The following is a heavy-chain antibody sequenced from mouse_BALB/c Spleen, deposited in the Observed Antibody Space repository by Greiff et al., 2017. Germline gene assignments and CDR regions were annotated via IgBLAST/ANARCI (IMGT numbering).Heavy chain of an antibody. CDR3: ARWDDGMDY. CDR2: IYPGDGDT. D-gene: IGHD2-3*01. CDR1: GYAFSSYW. J-gene: IGHJ4*01. Sequence: QVQLKESGAELVRPGSSVKISCKASGYAFSSYWMNWVKQRPGQGLEWIGQIYPGDGDTNYNGKFKGKATLTADKSSSTPYMQLSSLTSEDSAVYFCARWDDGMDYWGQGTSVTVSS. V-gene: IGHV1-80*01.